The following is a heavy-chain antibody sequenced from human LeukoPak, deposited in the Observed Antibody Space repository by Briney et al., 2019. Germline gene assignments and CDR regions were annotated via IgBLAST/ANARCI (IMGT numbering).Heavy chain of an antibody. D-gene: IGHD3-10*01. V-gene: IGHV1-2*02. Sequence: ASVKVSCKASGYTFTGYYMYWVRQAPGQGLEWMGWINPDSGGTNYAQKFQGRVTMTRDTSISTAYMELSRLRSDDTAVYYCARDSRFGEYHFDYWGQGTLVTVSS. CDR2: INPDSGGT. J-gene: IGHJ4*02. CDR3: ARDSRFGEYHFDY. CDR1: GYTFTGYY.